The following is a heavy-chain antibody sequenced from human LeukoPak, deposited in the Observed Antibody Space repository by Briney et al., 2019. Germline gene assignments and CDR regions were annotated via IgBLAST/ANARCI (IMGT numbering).Heavy chain of an antibody. D-gene: IGHD3/OR15-3a*01. CDR2: ISGSGGST. CDR1: GFTFSSYG. J-gene: IGHJ6*03. CDR3: AKDLWTHYYYYYYMDV. Sequence: QPGGSLRLPCAASGFTFSSYGMSWVRQAPGKGLEWVSAISGSGGSTYYADSVKGRFTISRDNSKNTLYLQMNSLRAEDTAVYYCAKDLWTHYYYYYYMDVWGKGTTVTISS. V-gene: IGHV3-23*01.